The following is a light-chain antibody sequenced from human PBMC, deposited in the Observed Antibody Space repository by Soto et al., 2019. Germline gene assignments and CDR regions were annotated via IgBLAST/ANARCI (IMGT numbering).Light chain of an antibody. CDR2: ANN. Sequence: QSVLTQPPSASGTPGQRVTISCSGSSSNIGSNSVNWYQQLPGTAPKLLIYANNERPSGVPDQFSGSKSGTSASLAISGLQSEDEADYYCVTWDDSLNGWVFGGGTQLTVL. V-gene: IGLV1-44*01. CDR3: VTWDDSLNGWV. CDR1: SSNIGSNS. J-gene: IGLJ3*02.